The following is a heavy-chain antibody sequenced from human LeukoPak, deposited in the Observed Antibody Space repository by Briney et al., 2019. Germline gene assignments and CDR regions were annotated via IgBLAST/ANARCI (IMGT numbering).Heavy chain of an antibody. D-gene: IGHD6-19*01. J-gene: IGHJ6*02. CDR2: IWYDGSNK. V-gene: IGHV3-33*08. Sequence: QSGGSLRLSCAASGFTFSSYSMNWVRQAPGKGLEWVAVIWYDGSNKYYADSVKGRFTISRDNSKNTLYLQMNSLRAEDTAVYYCARAQWLANYYYYGMDVWGQGTTVTVSS. CDR1: GFTFSSYS. CDR3: ARAQWLANYYYYGMDV.